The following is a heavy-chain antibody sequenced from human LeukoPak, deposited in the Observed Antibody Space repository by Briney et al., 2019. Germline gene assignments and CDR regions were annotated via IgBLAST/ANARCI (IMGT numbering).Heavy chain of an antibody. CDR3: ARRWYSGSDY. D-gene: IGHD1-26*01. CDR1: GGSISSYY. V-gene: IGHV4-59*01. Sequence: SETLSLTCTVSGGSISSYYWSWIRQPPGKGLEWIGYIYYSGSTNYNPSLKSRVTISVDTSKNQFSLKLSSVTAADTAVYYCARRWYSGSDYWGQGTLVTVSS. J-gene: IGHJ4*02. CDR2: IYYSGST.